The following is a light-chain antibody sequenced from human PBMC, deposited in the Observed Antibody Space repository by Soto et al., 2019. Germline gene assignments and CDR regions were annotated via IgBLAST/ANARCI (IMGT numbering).Light chain of an antibody. V-gene: IGLV1-44*01. J-gene: IGLJ2*01. Sequence: QSVLTQPPSASGTPGQRVTISCSGSSSNIGGNTVNWYQQLPGTTPKLLIYSTNQRPSGVPDRFSGSKSGTSASLAISGIQSEDEADYYCATWDDSLNGVVFGGGTKLTVL. CDR3: ATWDDSLNGVV. CDR2: STN. CDR1: SSNIGGNT.